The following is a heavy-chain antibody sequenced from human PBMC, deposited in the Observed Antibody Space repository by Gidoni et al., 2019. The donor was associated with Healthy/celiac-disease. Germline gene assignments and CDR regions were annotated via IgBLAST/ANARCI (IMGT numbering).Heavy chain of an antibody. D-gene: IGHD6-13*01. Sequence: QVQLVQSGAEVKKPGASVNVSCKASGYTFPSYYMHWVRQAPGQGLEWMGISNPSGGSTSYAQKFQGRVTMTRDTATSTVYMELSSLRSEDTAVYYCARDSPPGDMIAAAGTYYLDYWGQGTLVTVSS. J-gene: IGHJ4*02. CDR3: ARDSPPGDMIAAAGTYYLDY. CDR2: SNPSGGST. V-gene: IGHV1-46*01. CDR1: GYTFPSYY.